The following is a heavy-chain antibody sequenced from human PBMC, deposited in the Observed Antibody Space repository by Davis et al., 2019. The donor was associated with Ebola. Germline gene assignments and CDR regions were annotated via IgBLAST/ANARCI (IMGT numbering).Heavy chain of an antibody. CDR1: GFTFSSYEMN. CDR3: ARGALVRGVIRKFDP. V-gene: IGHV4-30-4*08. J-gene: IGHJ5*02. D-gene: IGHD3-10*01. Sequence: SCAASGFTFSSYEMNWIRQPPGKGLEWVGYISYSGSTYYNPSLKSRITLSVDTSKNQFSLKLSSATATDTAVYYCARGALVRGVIRKFDPWGQGTLVTVSS. CDR2: ISYSGST.